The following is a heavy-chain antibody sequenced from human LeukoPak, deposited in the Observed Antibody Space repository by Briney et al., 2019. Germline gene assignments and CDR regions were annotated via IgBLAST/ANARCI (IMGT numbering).Heavy chain of an antibody. D-gene: IGHD3-16*01. CDR2: FYHSGNT. Sequence: SETLSLTCTVSGYSITSDYYWGWIRQSPGKGLEWIGSFYHSGNTYYNPSLKSRVNISVDTSKNQFSLKLNSVIAADTAVYYCARGPWGERPRYFDPWGQGTLVTVSS. J-gene: IGHJ5*02. CDR1: GYSITSDYY. V-gene: IGHV4-38-2*02. CDR3: ARGPWGERPRYFDP.